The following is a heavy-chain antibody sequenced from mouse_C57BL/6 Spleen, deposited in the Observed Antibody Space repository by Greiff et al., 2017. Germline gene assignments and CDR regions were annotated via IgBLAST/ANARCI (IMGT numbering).Heavy chain of an antibody. V-gene: IGHV1-53*01. CDR1: GYTFTSYW. J-gene: IGHJ1*03. Sequence: VQLQQSGTELVKPGASVKLSCKASGYTFTSYWMHWVKQRPGQGLEWIGNINPSNGGTNYNEKFKSKATLTVDKSSSTAYMQLSSLTSEDSAVXYYAIASVVSNCYMDFWGKGTTVTVSS. D-gene: IGHD4-1*02. CDR2: INPSNGGT. CDR3: AIASVVSNCYMDF.